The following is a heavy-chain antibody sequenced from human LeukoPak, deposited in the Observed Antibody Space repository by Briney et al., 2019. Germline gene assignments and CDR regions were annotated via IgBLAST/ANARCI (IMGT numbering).Heavy chain of an antibody. CDR2: VKQDGSEK. D-gene: IGHD1-26*01. J-gene: IGHJ6*03. V-gene: IGHV3-7*01. CDR3: ARGEAHSYYSYYMDV. Sequence: PGGSLRLSCAASGFTFSSYWMSWVRQAPGKGLEWVANVKQDGSEKYYVDSVKGRFTISRDNAKDSLYLQMNSLRAEDTAVYYCARGEAHSYYSYYMDVWGKGTTVTVSS. CDR1: GFTFSSYW.